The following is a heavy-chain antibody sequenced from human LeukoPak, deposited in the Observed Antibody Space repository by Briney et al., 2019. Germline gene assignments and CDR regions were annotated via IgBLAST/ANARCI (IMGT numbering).Heavy chain of an antibody. CDR3: ARDQGYDSSGQDAFDI. J-gene: IGHJ3*02. D-gene: IGHD3-22*01. CDR2: INPNSGDT. CDR1: GYTFTGYY. Sequence: GSVKVSCKASGYTFTGYYMHWVRQAPGQGLEWMGWINPNSGDTNYVQKFQGWVTMTRDTSISTAYMELSRLRSDDTAVYYCARDQGYDSSGQDAFDIWGQGTMVTVSS. V-gene: IGHV1-2*04.